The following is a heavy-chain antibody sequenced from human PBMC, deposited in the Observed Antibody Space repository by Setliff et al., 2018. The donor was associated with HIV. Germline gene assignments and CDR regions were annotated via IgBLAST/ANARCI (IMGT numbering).Heavy chain of an antibody. V-gene: IGHV4-4*02. CDR3: ARARDIAGAGYFDY. D-gene: IGHD6-19*01. CDR1: GGSISSSNW. J-gene: IGHJ4*02. Sequence: SETLSLTCAVSGGSISSSNWWSWVRQPPGKGLEWIGEIYHSGSTNYNPSLKSRVTISVGKSKNQFSLKLSSVTAADTAVYYCARARDIAGAGYFDYWGQGTLVTVSS. CDR2: IYHSGST.